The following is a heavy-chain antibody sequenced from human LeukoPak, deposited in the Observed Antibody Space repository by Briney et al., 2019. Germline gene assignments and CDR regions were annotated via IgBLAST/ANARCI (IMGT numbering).Heavy chain of an antibody. CDR1: GGPFSGYY. J-gene: IGHJ3*02. Sequence: PSETLSLTCAVYGGPFSGYYWSWIRQPPGKGLEWIGEINHSGSTNYNPSLKSRVTISVDTSKNQFSLKLSSVTAADTAVYYCARDLAPPITIFGVVINDAFDIWGQGTMVTVSS. CDR3: ARDLAPPITIFGVVINDAFDI. CDR2: INHSGST. V-gene: IGHV4-34*01. D-gene: IGHD3-3*01.